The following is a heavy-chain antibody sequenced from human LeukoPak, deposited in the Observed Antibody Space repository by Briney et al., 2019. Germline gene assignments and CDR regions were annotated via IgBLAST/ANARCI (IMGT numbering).Heavy chain of an antibody. J-gene: IGHJ6*03. CDR3: AREVKSGSYTSYYYYYMDV. CDR1: GGSISSYY. V-gene: IGHV4-59*01. CDR2: IYYSGST. D-gene: IGHD1-26*01. Sequence: PSETLSLTCTVSGGSISSYYWSWIRQPPGKGLGWIGYIYYSGSTNYNPSLKSRVTISVDTSKNQFSLKLSSVTAADTAVDYCAREVKSGSYTSYYYYYMDVWGKGTTVTVSS.